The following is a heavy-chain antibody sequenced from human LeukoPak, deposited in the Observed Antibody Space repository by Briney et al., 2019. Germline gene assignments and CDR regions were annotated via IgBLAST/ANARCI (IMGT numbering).Heavy chain of an antibody. D-gene: IGHD4-23*01. J-gene: IGHJ4*02. CDR3: ATDRGDYGGSFDY. CDR1: GFTFSDYY. Sequence: GGSLRLSCAASGFTFSDYYMSWIRQAPGKGLEWDSYISSSGSTKYYADSVKGRFTISRDNAKNSLSLQMNSLRAEDTAVYYCATDRGDYGGSFDYWGQGTLVTVSS. V-gene: IGHV3-11*01. CDR2: ISSSGSTK.